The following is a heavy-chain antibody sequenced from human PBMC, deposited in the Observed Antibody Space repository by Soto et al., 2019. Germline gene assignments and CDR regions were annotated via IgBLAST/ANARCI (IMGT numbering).Heavy chain of an antibody. CDR1: GFSLSTNRAS. V-gene: IGHV2-5*02. Sequence: SGPTLVNPTQTLTLTCTFSGFSLSTNRASVGWLRQPPGKALEWLAVIYWDDDKRYSPSLKSRLTITKDTSKNQVVLTMTNMDPVDTATYYCAHRNYGSSSGVDFFDFWGQGTLVTVSS. D-gene: IGHD6-6*01. CDR2: IYWDDDK. J-gene: IGHJ4*02. CDR3: AHRNYGSSSGVDFFDF.